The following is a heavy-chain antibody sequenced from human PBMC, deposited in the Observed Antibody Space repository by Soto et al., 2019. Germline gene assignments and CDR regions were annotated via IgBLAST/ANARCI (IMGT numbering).Heavy chain of an antibody. V-gene: IGHV4-4*02. CDR2: IYHSGST. J-gene: IGHJ5*02. D-gene: IGHD3-22*01. CDR3: ARDRGYYESSGHPNWFDP. Sequence: QVQLQESGPGLVKPSGTLSLTCAVSGGSISTSHWWSWVRQPPGKGLEWIGEIYHSGSTNYNPSLKSRVTISVDKSKNHYSLKLGSVTAADTAVYYCARDRGYYESSGHPNWFDPWGQGALVTVSS. CDR1: GGSISTSHW.